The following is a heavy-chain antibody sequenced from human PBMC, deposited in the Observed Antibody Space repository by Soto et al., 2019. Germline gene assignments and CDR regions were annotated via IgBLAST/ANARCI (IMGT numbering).Heavy chain of an antibody. CDR2: IYHSGST. CDR3: ARGTSYWSWKFDY. J-gene: IGHJ4*02. V-gene: IGHV4-30-2*01. D-gene: IGHD1-1*01. Sequence: SETLSLTCAVSGGSISSGGYSWSWIRQPPGKGLEWIGYIYHSGSTYYNPSLKSRVSISLDTSKNQLSLRLTSVTAADTAVYYCARGTSYWSWKFDYWGQGILVTVSS. CDR1: GGSISSGGYS.